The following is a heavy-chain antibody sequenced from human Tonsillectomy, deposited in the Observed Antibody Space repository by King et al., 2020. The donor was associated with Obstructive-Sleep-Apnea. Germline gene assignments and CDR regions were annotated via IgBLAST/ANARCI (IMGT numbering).Heavy chain of an antibody. CDR2: VSWNSGSI. V-gene: IGHV3-9*01. CDR3: AKDLGEQWLVGYFQH. D-gene: IGHD6-19*01. J-gene: IGHJ1*01. CDR1: GFTFDDYD. Sequence: VQLVESGGGLVQPGRSLRLSCSSSGFTFDDYDIHWVRQAPGKGLEWVVGVSWNSGSIGFAGSLKGRFTISRDNAKNSLYLQMNSLRAEDTALYYCAKDLGEQWLVGYFQHWGQGTLVTVSS.